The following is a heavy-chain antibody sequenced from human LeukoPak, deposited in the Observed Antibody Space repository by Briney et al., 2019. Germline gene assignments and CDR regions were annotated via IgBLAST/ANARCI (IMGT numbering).Heavy chain of an antibody. V-gene: IGHV4-31*03. CDR2: IYYSGST. CDR3: ARVSYCSSTSCPFRYYYYYMDV. CDR1: GGSISSGDYY. Sequence: SETLSLTCTVSGGSISSGDYYWSWIRQHPGKGLEWIGHIYYSGSTYYNPSLKSRVTISVDTSKNQFSLELSSVTAADTAVYYCARVSYCSSTSCPFRYYYYYMDVWGKGTTVTVSS. J-gene: IGHJ6*03. D-gene: IGHD2-2*01.